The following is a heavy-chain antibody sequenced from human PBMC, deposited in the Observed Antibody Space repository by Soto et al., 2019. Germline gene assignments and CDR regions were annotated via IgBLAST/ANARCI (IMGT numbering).Heavy chain of an antibody. V-gene: IGHV3-23*01. D-gene: IGHD5-18*01. Sequence: GGSLRLSCAASGFTFRSYGMHWVRQAPGKGLEWVAAISGSGSTKYYGDSVKGRFTISRDNSKNTLYLQMNSLRAEDTAVYYCAKDRGYSYGYDAFDIWGQGTMVTVSS. CDR1: GFTFRSYG. CDR2: ISGSGSTK. J-gene: IGHJ3*02. CDR3: AKDRGYSYGYDAFDI.